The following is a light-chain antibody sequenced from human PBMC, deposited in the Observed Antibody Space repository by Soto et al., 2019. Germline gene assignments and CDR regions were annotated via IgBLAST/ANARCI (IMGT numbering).Light chain of an antibody. V-gene: IGKV1-5*01. CDR3: QQYNTYWT. CDR2: HAS. J-gene: IGKJ1*01. CDR1: QSIGSW. Sequence: DIQMTQSPSTLSASVGDRVTITCRASQSIGSWLAWYQQKLGRAPKLLIYHASSLESGGPSRFSGSGSGTEFTLTINSLQPDDFAAYYCQQYNTYWTFGQGTKVEIK.